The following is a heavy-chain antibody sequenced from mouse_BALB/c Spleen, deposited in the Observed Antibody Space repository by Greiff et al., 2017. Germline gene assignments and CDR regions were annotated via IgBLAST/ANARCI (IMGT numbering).Heavy chain of an antibody. CDR3: VRSGTEGRYFDY. CDR1: GFTFNTYA. D-gene: IGHD4-1*01. J-gene: IGHJ2*01. Sequence: DVMLVESGGGLVQPKGSLKLSCAASGFTFNTYAMNWVRQAPGKGLEWVARIRSKSNNYATYYADSVKDRFTISRDDSQSMLYLQMNNLKTEDTAMYYCVRSGTEGRYFDYWGQGTTLTVSS. CDR2: IRSKSNNYAT. V-gene: IGHV10-1*02.